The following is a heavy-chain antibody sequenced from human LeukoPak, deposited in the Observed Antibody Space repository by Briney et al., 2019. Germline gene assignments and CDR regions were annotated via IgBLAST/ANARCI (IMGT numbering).Heavy chain of an antibody. CDR3: ASKYWFDP. CDR2: ISSMSSHK. J-gene: IGHJ5*02. V-gene: IGHV3-21*01. CDR1: GFTFITYT. Sequence: GSLRLSSAASGFTFITYTMNWVRQAPGKGLEWVSSISSMSSHKYYADSVEGRFTISRDNAKNSLFLQMNSLRVEDTAVYYCASKYWFDPWGQGTLVTVSS.